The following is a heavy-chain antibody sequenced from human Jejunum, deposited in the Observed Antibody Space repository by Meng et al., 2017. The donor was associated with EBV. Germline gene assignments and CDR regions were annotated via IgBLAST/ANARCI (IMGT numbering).Heavy chain of an antibody. D-gene: IGHD6-13*01. Sequence: QVQLGQAGAGGRVPGASVRASCKPCGYTFTNYGITGVRLAPGNWLGWMTWMRAYNGDTNYAQKFQDRVTMTRDTSTSTVYMELRSLTSDDTAIYCCARPVGHEQQLDHWGQGTLVTVSS. CDR2: MRAYNGDT. J-gene: IGHJ4*02. CDR1: GYTFTNYG. V-gene: IGHV1-18*01. CDR3: ARPVGHEQQLDH.